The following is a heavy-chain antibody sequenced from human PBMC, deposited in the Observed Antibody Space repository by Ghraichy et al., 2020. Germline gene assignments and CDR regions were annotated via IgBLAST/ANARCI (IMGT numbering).Heavy chain of an antibody. CDR1: GFTFSGFW. J-gene: IGHJ5*02. V-gene: IGHV3-7*01. D-gene: IGHD4-23*01. CDR2: IKGDGSEK. CDR3: ARDRTVGNNWFDP. Sequence: GGSLRLSCAASGFTFSGFWMTWVRQAAGKGLEWVANIKGDGSEKHYVDSVKGRFAISRDNTKNSLYLQMNSLRVEDTAVYYCARDRTVGNNWFDPWGQGTLVTVSS.